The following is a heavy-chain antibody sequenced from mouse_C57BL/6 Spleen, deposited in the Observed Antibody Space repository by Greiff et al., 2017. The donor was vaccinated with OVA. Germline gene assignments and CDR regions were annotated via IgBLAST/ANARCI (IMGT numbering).Heavy chain of an antibody. CDR2: INPGSGGT. CDR1: GSAFTNYL. CDR3: ARSLFTDDGTLAY. D-gene: IGHD1-1*01. V-gene: IGHV1-54*01. Sequence: QVQLKQSGAELVRPGPSVKVSCKASGSAFTNYLIEWVKQRPGQGLEWIGVINPGSGGTNYHEKFKGKATLTADKSSSTAYMQLSSLTAEDSAVYFCARSLFTDDGTLAYWGQGTLVTVSA. J-gene: IGHJ3*01.